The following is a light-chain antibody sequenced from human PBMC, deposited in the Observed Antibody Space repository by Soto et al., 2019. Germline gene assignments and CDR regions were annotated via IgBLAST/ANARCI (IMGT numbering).Light chain of an antibody. Sequence: EIVLTQSPGPLSLSPGERATLSCRASQSVSNNYLAWYQQKPGQAPRLLIYGASSRATGIPDRFSGSGSGTDFTLTISRLEPEDFAVYYCQQYGSSPVTFGQGTKVDIK. V-gene: IGKV3-20*01. CDR3: QQYGSSPVT. J-gene: IGKJ1*01. CDR2: GAS. CDR1: QSVSNNY.